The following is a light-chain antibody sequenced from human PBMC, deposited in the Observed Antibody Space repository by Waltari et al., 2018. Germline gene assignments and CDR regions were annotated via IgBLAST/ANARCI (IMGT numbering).Light chain of an antibody. CDR1: QSVGTW. Sequence: DIQMTQSPSTLSASVGDRVTFSCRASQSVGTWLAWYQQKPGKAPKLLIYMASSLESGVPSRFSGSGSGTEFTLTISSLQPDDFATYSCQQYSSFSTFGQGTKVDI. J-gene: IGKJ2*01. CDR3: QQYSSFST. V-gene: IGKV1-5*03. CDR2: MAS.